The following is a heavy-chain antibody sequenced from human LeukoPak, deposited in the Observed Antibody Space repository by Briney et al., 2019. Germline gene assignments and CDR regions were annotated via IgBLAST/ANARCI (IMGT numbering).Heavy chain of an antibody. V-gene: IGHV3-21*01. D-gene: IGHD2-2*02. Sequence: GGSLRLSCAASGFTFSTYSMNWVRQAPGKGLEWVSSISSSSTYIYYADSLQGRFPISRDNAKNSLYLQMNSLRAEDTAVYYCARGGLPAAITDYWGQGTLVTVSS. CDR1: GFTFSTYS. J-gene: IGHJ4*02. CDR2: ISSSSTYI. CDR3: ARGGLPAAITDY.